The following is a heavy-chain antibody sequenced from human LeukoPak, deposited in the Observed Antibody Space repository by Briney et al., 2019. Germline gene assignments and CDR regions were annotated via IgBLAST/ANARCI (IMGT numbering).Heavy chain of an antibody. Sequence: SETLSLTCTVSGGSISSSSYYWGWIRQPPGTGLEWIGSIYYSGSTYYNPSLKSRVTISVDTSKNQFSLKLSSVTAADTAVYYCARHPYGLFDYWGQGTLGTVSS. J-gene: IGHJ4*02. V-gene: IGHV4-39*01. CDR2: IYYSGST. D-gene: IGHD4-17*01. CDR1: GGSISSSSYY. CDR3: ARHPYGLFDY.